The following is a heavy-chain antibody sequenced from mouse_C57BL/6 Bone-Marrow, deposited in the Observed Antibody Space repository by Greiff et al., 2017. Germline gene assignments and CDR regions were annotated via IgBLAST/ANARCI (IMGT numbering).Heavy chain of an antibody. CDR3: TGGYYGSSPDY. J-gene: IGHJ2*01. D-gene: IGHD1-1*01. CDR2: IDPETGGT. CDR1: GYTFTDYE. Sequence: QVQLKQSGAELVRPGASVTLSCKASGYTFTDYEMHWVKQTPVHGLEWIGAIDPETGGTAYNQKFKGKAIMTADKSSSTAYMELRSLTSEDSAVYYCTGGYYGSSPDYWGQGTTLTVSS. V-gene: IGHV1-15*01.